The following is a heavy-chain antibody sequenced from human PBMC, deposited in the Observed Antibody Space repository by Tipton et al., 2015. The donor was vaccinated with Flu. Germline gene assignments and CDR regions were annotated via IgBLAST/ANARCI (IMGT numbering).Heavy chain of an antibody. J-gene: IGHJ4*02. Sequence: TLSLTCSVSGASFGSGYYWGWIRQPPGKGLEWIGNIHRSGSTYYNPSLRSRVTISVDTSKNQFSLRLTSVTAADTAVYYCARDRSGSYYDYWGQGTLVTVSS. V-gene: IGHV4-38-2*02. CDR3: ARDRSGSYYDY. D-gene: IGHD1-26*01. CDR2: IHRSGST. CDR1: GASFGSGYY.